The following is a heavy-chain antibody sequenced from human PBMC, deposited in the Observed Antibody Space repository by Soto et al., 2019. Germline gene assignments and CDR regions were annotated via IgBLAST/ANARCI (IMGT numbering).Heavy chain of an antibody. CDR3: AKLLDVLTGYGTRIDY. CDR2: ISAGGTST. CDR1: GFTFSSYA. D-gene: IGHD3-9*01. Sequence: PGGSLRLSCAASGFTFSSYAMSWVRQAPGKGLEWVSAISAGGTSTYYADSVRGQFTISRDNSKNTVHLQMNSLRAEDTAVYYCAKLLDVLTGYGTRIDYWGQGTLVTVSS. J-gene: IGHJ4*02. V-gene: IGHV3-23*01.